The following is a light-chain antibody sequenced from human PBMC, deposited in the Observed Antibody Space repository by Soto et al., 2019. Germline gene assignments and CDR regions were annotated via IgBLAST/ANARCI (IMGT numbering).Light chain of an antibody. J-gene: IGKJ5*01. CDR2: DST. CDR1: QSIHTS. V-gene: IGKV3-11*01. Sequence: VLTQSPATLSLSPGERATLSCRASQSIHTSLAWYQQKPGQPPRLVVYDSTLRANGVPDRFSGSGSGTDFTLTISSLEPEDFAVYYCQQRSNWPPFTFGQGTRLEIK. CDR3: QQRSNWPPFT.